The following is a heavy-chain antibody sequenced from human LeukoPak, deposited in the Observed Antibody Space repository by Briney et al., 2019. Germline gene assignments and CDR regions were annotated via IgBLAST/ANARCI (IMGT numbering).Heavy chain of an antibody. CDR2: FDPEDGET. CDR3: ATYGTRWLQRNWFDP. D-gene: IGHD5-24*01. Sequence: ASVKVSCKVSGYTLTELSMHWVRQAPGKGLEWMGGFDPEDGETIYAQKFQGRVTMTEDTSTDTAYMELSSLRSEDTAVYYCATYGTRWLQRNWFDPWGQGTLVTVSS. J-gene: IGHJ5*02. CDR1: GYTLTELS. V-gene: IGHV1-24*01.